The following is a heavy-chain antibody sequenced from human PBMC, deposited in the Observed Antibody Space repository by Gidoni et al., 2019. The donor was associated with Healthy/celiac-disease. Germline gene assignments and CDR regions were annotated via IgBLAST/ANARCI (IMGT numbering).Heavy chain of an antibody. Sequence: QVQLQESGPGLVKPSETLSLTCTVSGGSISSYYWSWIRQPPGKGLEWIGYIYYSGSTNYNLSLKSRVTISVDTSKNQFSLKLSSVTAADTAVYYCARTQNYYDSSGYYSPPGYWFDPWGQGTLVTVSS. CDR1: GGSISSYY. D-gene: IGHD3-22*01. CDR2: IYYSGST. CDR3: ARTQNYYDSSGYYSPPGYWFDP. J-gene: IGHJ5*02. V-gene: IGHV4-59*08.